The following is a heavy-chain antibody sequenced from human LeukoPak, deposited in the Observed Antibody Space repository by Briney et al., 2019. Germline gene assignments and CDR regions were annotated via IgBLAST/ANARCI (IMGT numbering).Heavy chain of an antibody. CDR3: ARGLEDIVVVPAAILGY. D-gene: IGHD2-2*01. CDR2: INPNSGGT. J-gene: IGHJ4*02. V-gene: IGHV1-2*02. Sequence: ASVKVSCKASGYTFTGYYMHWVRQAPGQGLEWMGWINPNSGGTNYAQKLQGRVTMTTDTFTSTAYMELRSLRSDDTAVYYCARGLEDIVVVPAAILGYWGQGTLVTVSS. CDR1: GYTFTGYY.